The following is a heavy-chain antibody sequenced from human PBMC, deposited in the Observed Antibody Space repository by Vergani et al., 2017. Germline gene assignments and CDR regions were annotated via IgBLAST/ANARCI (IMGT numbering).Heavy chain of an antibody. CDR2: IYYSGST. V-gene: IGHV4-31*03. CDR1: GGSISSGGYY. D-gene: IGHD5-12*01. Sequence: QVQLQESGPGLVKPSQTLSLTCTVSGGSISSGGYYWSWIRQHPGKGLEWIGYIYYSGSTYYNPSLKIRVTISVDTSKNQFSLKLSSVTAADTAVYYCARGGGGYGAFNWFDPWGQGTLVTVSS. J-gene: IGHJ5*02. CDR3: ARGGGGYGAFNWFDP.